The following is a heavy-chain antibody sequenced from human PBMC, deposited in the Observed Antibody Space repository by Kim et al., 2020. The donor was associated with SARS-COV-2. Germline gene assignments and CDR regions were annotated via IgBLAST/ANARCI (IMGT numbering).Heavy chain of an antibody. D-gene: IGHD2-8*01. V-gene: IGHV1-46*03. CDR2: INPTNGNT. J-gene: IGHJ4*02. CDR3: SRMASNGSFDY. CDR1: GFPFTDFY. Sequence: ASVKVSCKPSGFPFTDFYMHWVRQAPGQGLEWMGLINPTNGNTWYAQKFQGRITMTGATSTNTIYMELNSLKSDDSALYYCSRMASNGSFDYWGQGTLVT.